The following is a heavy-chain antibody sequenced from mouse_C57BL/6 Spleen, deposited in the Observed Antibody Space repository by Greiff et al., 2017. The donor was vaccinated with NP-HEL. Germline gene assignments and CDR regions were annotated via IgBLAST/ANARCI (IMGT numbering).Heavy chain of an antibody. D-gene: IGHD2-4*01. J-gene: IGHJ2*01. V-gene: IGHV1-50*01. Sequence: QVQLQQSGAELVKPGASVKLSCKASGYTFTSYWMQWVKQRPGQGLEWIGEIDPSDSYTNYNQKFKGKATLTVDTSSSTAYMQLSSLTSEDSAVYYCARGDYGYYFDYWGQGTTLTVSS. CDR2: IDPSDSYT. CDR3: ARGDYGYYFDY. CDR1: GYTFTSYW.